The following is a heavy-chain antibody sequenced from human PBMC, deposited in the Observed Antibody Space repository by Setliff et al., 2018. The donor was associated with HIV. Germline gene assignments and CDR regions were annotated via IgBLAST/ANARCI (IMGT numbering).Heavy chain of an antibody. Sequence: SETLSLTCSFSGGSISSHYWSWIRQTPGKGLEWIGTVYNPERISYNPSLRSRVTISMDTSKNQFSLKLSSVTAADTAVYYCARDVDHMMDVWGQGTTVTVSS. V-gene: IGHV4-4*08. CDR3: ARDVDHMMDV. CDR2: VYNPERI. J-gene: IGHJ6*02. CDR1: GGSISSHY.